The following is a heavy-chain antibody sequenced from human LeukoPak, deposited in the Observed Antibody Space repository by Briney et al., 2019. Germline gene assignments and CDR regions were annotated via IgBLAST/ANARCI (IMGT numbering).Heavy chain of an antibody. CDR1: GFTVSSNY. V-gene: IGHV3-66*01. Sequence: GGSLRLSCAASGFTVSSNYMSWVRQAPGKGLEWVSVIYSGGTTYYADSVKGRLTISRDNSKNTLYLQMNSLRAEDTAVYYCARWGAAAGFDYWGQGTLVTVSS. CDR3: ARWGAAAGFDY. D-gene: IGHD6-13*01. CDR2: IYSGGTT. J-gene: IGHJ4*02.